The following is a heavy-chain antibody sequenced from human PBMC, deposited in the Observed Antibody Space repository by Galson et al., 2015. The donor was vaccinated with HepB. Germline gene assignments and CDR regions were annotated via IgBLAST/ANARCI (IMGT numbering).Heavy chain of an antibody. D-gene: IGHD4/OR15-4a*01. Sequence: SLRLSCAASGFTFSYFHMNWVRQAPGKGLEWLSYISSTSTSIYYADSVKGRFTISRDNAKNSLFLQMNSLRAEDTAVYYCARGGRLTVPCFDFWGPGTLVTVSS. J-gene: IGHJ4*02. CDR1: GFTFSYFH. CDR2: ISSTSTSI. CDR3: ARGGRLTVPCFDF. V-gene: IGHV3-48*01.